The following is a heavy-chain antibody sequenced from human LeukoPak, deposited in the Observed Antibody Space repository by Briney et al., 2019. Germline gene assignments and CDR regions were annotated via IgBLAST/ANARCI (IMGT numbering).Heavy chain of an antibody. CDR1: GFTVRSNY. J-gene: IGHJ4*02. Sequence: PGGSLRLSCAASGFTVRSNYMSWVRQAPGKGLEWVSLIYSGSSTYYADSVRGRFTISRDNSKNTLYLQMNSLRAEDTAVYYCARATVGATANFDYWGQGTLVTVSS. D-gene: IGHD1-26*01. CDR2: IYSGSST. V-gene: IGHV3-53*01. CDR3: ARATVGATANFDY.